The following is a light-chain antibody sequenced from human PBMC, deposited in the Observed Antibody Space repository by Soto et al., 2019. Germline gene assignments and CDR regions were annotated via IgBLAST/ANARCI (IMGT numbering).Light chain of an antibody. V-gene: IGKV1-5*01. Sequence: DIRMTQSPSSVSGSVGGWVTITCRACQSVGTWVAWYQQKPGKAPKLLIYGASNLESGVPSRFSGSGSGTEFTLTITTLHPDDFATYFCQLYNRNTWSFGPGTKVDIK. CDR3: QLYNRNTWS. CDR1: QSVGTW. CDR2: GAS. J-gene: IGKJ1*01.